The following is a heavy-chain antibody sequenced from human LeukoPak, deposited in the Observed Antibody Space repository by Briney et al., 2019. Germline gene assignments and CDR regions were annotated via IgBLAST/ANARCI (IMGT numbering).Heavy chain of an antibody. CDR3: ARGENNYGYYYFDY. D-gene: IGHD5-24*01. V-gene: IGHV3-21*01. Sequence: KAGGSLRLSCAASGFTFSSYSMNWVRQAPGKGLEWASSISRSSNYIYYADSVKGRFTISRDNAKNSLYLQINSLRAEDTSVYYCARGENNYGYYYFDYWGQGTLVTVSS. J-gene: IGHJ4*02. CDR2: ISRSSNYI. CDR1: GFTFSSYS.